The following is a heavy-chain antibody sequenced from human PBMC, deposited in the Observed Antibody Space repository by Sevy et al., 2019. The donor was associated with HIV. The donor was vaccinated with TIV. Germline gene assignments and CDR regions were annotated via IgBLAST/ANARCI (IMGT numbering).Heavy chain of an antibody. D-gene: IGHD3-16*01. J-gene: IGHJ4*02. CDR1: GFILSTYW. CDR3: ARALADWGSFHYSS. Sequence: GGSLRLSCAASGFILSTYWMTWVRQAPGKGLEWVANIKEDGTDTNYVDSVRGRFTISRDNGRNLLYLHMNSLRAEDTAVYFCARALADWGSFHYSSWGRGILVTVSS. V-gene: IGHV3-7*01. CDR2: IKEDGTDT.